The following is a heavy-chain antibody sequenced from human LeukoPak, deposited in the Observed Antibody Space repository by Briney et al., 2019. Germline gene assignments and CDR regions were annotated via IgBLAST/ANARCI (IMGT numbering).Heavy chain of an antibody. CDR2: IYTSGST. CDR3: ARGLRQTDAFDI. Sequence: SETLSLTCTVSGGSISSGSYYWSWIRQPAGKGLEWIGRIYTSGSTNYNPSLKSRVTISVDTSKNQFSLKLSSVTAADTAVYYCARGLRQTDAFDIWGQGTMVTVSS. CDR1: GGSISSGSYY. J-gene: IGHJ3*02. V-gene: IGHV4-61*02. D-gene: IGHD4-17*01.